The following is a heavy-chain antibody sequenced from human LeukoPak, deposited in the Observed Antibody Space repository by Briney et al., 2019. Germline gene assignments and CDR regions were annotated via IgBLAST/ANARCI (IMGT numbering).Heavy chain of an antibody. CDR3: AKSDGDYSGEYYFDY. Sequence: GGSLRLSRAASGFTFSSYAMSWVRQAPGKGLEWVSAISGSGGSTYYADSVKGRFTISRDNSKNTLYLQMNSLRAEDTAVYYCAKSDGDYSGEYYFDYWGQGTLVTVSS. CDR1: GFTFSSYA. V-gene: IGHV3-23*01. CDR2: ISGSGGST. J-gene: IGHJ4*02. D-gene: IGHD4-17*01.